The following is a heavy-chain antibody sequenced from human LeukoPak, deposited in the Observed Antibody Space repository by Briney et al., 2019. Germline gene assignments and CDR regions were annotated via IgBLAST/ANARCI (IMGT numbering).Heavy chain of an antibody. D-gene: IGHD6-19*01. CDR2: IYYSGSS. Sequence: SQTLSLTCTVSGGSISSYYWTWIRQPPGKGLEWIGYIYYSGSSNYNPSLKSRVTISVDTSKNQFSLKLSSVTAADTAVYFCAREVVAVAGSYFDSWGQGTLVTVSS. CDR3: AREVVAVAGSYFDS. CDR1: GGSISSYY. J-gene: IGHJ4*02. V-gene: IGHV4-59*01.